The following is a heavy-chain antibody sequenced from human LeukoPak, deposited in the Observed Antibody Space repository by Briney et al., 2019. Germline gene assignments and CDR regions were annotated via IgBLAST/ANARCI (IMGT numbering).Heavy chain of an antibody. Sequence: GGSLRLSCAASGFTFSSYAMSWVRQAPGKGLEWVSSIGGSGGSTYYADSVKGRFTISRDNSKNTLYLQMNSLRAEYTAVYYCAKVETAAAATLRGFDYWGQGTLVTVSS. V-gene: IGHV3-23*01. CDR1: GFTFSSYA. D-gene: IGHD6-13*01. CDR2: IGGSGGST. CDR3: AKVETAAAATLRGFDY. J-gene: IGHJ4*02.